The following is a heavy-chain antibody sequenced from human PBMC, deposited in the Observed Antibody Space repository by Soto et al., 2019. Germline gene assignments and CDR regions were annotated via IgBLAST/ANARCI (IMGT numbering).Heavy chain of an antibody. V-gene: IGHV3-23*01. CDR1: GFTFSSYA. J-gene: IGHJ4*02. Sequence: EVQLLESGGGLVQPGGSLRLSCAASGFTFSSYAMSWVRQAPGKGLEWVSAISGSGGSTYYADSVKGRFTISRDNSKNTLYLQMNSLRAEDTDVYYWATHTAMVPPLAYWGQGTLATVSS. CDR3: ATHTAMVPPLAY. CDR2: ISGSGGST. D-gene: IGHD5-18*01.